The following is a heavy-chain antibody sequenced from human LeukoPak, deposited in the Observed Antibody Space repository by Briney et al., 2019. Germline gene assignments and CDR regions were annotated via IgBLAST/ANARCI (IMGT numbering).Heavy chain of an antibody. CDR1: GYTFTSYY. CDR2: INPSGGST. J-gene: IGHJ5*02. CDR3: ARAPRLSPFDP. Sequence: GASVTVSCKASGYTFTSYYMHWVRQAPGQGLEWVGIINPSGGSTSYAQKFQGRVTMTRDMSTSTVYMELSSLRSEATAVYYCARAPRLSPFDPWGQGTLVTVSS. V-gene: IGHV1-46*01.